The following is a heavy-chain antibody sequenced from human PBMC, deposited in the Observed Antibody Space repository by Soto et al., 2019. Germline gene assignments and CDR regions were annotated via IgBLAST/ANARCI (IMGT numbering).Heavy chain of an antibody. V-gene: IGHV1-69*01. CDR2: IIPIFGTA. CDR1: GGTFSSYA. J-gene: IGHJ6*02. Sequence: QVQLVQSGAEVKKPGSSVKVSCKASGGTFSSYAISWVRQAPGQGLEWMGGIIPIFGTANYAQKFQGRVTITADESTSAAYLELSRLRSEDTAVYYCARDLGSSRGTYYYGMNVWGQGTTVTVSS. CDR3: ARDLGSSRGTYYYGMNV. D-gene: IGHD6-13*01.